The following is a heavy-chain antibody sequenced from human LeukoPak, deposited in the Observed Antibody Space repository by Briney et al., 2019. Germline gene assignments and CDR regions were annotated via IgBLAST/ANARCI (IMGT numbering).Heavy chain of an antibody. CDR1: GYTFTSYG. J-gene: IGHJ5*02. V-gene: IGHV1-18*01. Sequence: APVKVSCKASGYTFTSYGISWVRQAPGQGLEWMGWISAYNGNTNYAQKLQGRVTMTTDTSTSTAYMELRSLRSDDTAVYYCARDPLEYSSSSSNWFDPWGQGTLVTVSS. CDR3: ARDPLEYSSSSSNWFDP. D-gene: IGHD6-6*01. CDR2: ISAYNGNT.